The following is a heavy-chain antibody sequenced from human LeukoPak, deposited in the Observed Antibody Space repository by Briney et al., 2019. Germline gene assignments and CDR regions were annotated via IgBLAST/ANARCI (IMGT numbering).Heavy chain of an antibody. CDR2: INHSGST. CDR1: GGSFSGYY. D-gene: IGHD3-10*01. CDR3: ARTRLGYYGSGRRYDAFDI. Sequence: SETLSLTCAVYGGSFSGYYWSWIRQPPGKGLEWIGEINHSGSTNYNPSLKSRVTISVDTSKNQFSLKLSSVTAADTAVYYCARTRLGYYGSGRRYDAFDIWGQGTMVIVSS. V-gene: IGHV4-34*01. J-gene: IGHJ3*02.